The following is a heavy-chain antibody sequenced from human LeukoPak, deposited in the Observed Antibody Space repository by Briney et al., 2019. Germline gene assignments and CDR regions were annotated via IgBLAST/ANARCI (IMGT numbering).Heavy chain of an antibody. J-gene: IGHJ5*02. D-gene: IGHD6-13*01. V-gene: IGHV3-30*02. CDR1: GFTFSSYG. CDR3: EKDSITGVSHPGWFDP. Sequence: GGSLRLSCAASGFTFSSYGMHWVRQAPGKGLEWVAFIRYDGSNKYYADSVKGRFTISRDNSKNTLYLQMNSLRAEDTAVYYCEKDSITGVSHPGWFDPWGQGTLVTVSS. CDR2: IRYDGSNK.